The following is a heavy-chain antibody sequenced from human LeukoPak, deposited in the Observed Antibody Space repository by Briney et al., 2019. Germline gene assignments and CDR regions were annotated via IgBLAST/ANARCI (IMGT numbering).Heavy chain of an antibody. J-gene: IGHJ4*02. D-gene: IGHD3-22*01. CDR2: IYYSGST. CDR1: AFTFSSYS. V-gene: IGHV4-59*12. CDR3: ARLSPGGYYYDSSGYYRYFDY. Sequence: GSLRLSCAAYAFTFSSYSMNCVRQLPGKVLEWIGYIYYSGSTNYNPPLKSRVTISVDTSKNQFSLKLSSVTAADTAVYYCARLSPGGYYYDSSGYYRYFDYWGQGTLVTVSS.